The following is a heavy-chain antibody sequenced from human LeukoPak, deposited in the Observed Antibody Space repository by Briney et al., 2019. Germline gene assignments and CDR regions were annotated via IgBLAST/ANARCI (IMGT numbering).Heavy chain of an antibody. D-gene: IGHD5-18*01. Sequence: KSSETLSLTCAVYGGSFSGYYWSWIRQPPGKGLEWIGEINHSGSTNYNPSLKSRVTISVDTSKNQFSLKLSSVTAADTAVYYCAIGYSYGSFAYWGQGTLVTVSS. CDR3: AIGYSYGSFAY. CDR1: GGSFSGYY. J-gene: IGHJ4*02. V-gene: IGHV4-34*01. CDR2: INHSGST.